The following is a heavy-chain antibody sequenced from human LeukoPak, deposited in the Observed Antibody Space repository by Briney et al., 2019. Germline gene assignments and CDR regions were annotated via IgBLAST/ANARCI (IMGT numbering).Heavy chain of an antibody. CDR2: VNINGGT. Sequence: PSETLSLTCTVPGGSISNYYWSWIRQPAGKGLEWIGRVNINGGTNYNPSLKSRVTMSVDTSKNQFSLNLRSVTAADTAVYYCARDLDYGGSSTPDAFDTWGQGTMVTVSS. D-gene: IGHD4-23*01. CDR1: GGSISNYY. V-gene: IGHV4-4*07. CDR3: ARDLDYGGSSTPDAFDT. J-gene: IGHJ3*02.